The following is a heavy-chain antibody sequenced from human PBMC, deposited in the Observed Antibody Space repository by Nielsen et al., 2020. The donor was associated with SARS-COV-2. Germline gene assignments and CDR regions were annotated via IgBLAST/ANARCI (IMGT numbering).Heavy chain of an antibody. CDR2: ISYDGSNK. CDR1: GFTFSSYG. CDR3: AKGRGYYYYMDV. Sequence: GGSLRLSCAASGFTFSSYGMHWVRQAPGKGLEWVAVISYDGSNKYYADSVKGRFTISRDNSKNTLYLQMNSLRAEDTAVYYCAKGRGYYYYMDVWGKGTTVTVSS. J-gene: IGHJ6*03. V-gene: IGHV3-30*18.